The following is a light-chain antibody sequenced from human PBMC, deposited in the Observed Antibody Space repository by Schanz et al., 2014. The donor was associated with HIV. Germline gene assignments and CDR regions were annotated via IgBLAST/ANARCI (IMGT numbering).Light chain of an antibody. J-gene: IGLJ2*01. CDR2: GDN. Sequence: QSVLTQPPSVSGAPGQRVTISCTGSSSNIGAGYDVHWYQQLPGTAPKLLIYGDNNRPSGVPDRFSGSKSGNTASLRISGLQAEDEADYYCSSFTTSSTVVFGGGTKLTVL. CDR3: SSFTTSSTVV. V-gene: IGLV1-40*01. CDR1: SSNIGAGYD.